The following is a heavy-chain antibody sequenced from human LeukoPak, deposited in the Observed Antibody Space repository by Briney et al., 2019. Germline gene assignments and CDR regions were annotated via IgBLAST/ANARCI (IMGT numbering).Heavy chain of an antibody. CDR2: ISYDGSNK. V-gene: IGHV3-30-3*01. CDR3: AKDYGSSSYIDY. CDR1: GFTFSSYA. J-gene: IGHJ4*02. Sequence: GGSLRLSCAASGFTFSSYAMHWVRQAPGKGLEWVAVISYDGSNKYYADSVKGRFTISRDNSKNTLYLQMNSLRAEDTAVYYCAKDYGSSSYIDYWGQGTLVTVSS. D-gene: IGHD6-13*01.